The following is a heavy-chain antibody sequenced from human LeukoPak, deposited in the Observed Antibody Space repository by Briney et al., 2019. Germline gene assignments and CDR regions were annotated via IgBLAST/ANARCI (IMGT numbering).Heavy chain of an antibody. V-gene: IGHV3-30*09. J-gene: IGHJ3*02. Sequence: GGSLRLSCAASGFTFSNFAIHWVRQAPGKGLQWVGVISDDGTNTYYADSVKGRFAISRDRSKNTVYLQLNSLRAGDTARYYCARDQFDGDAFDIWGQGTMVTVSS. D-gene: IGHD5-24*01. CDR1: GFTFSNFA. CDR3: ARDQFDGDAFDI. CDR2: ISDDGTNT.